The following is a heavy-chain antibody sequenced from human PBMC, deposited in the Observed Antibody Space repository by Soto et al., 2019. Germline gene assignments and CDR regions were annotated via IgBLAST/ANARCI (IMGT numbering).Heavy chain of an antibody. V-gene: IGHV3-11*01. CDR2: ISSSGSTI. J-gene: IGHJ6*03. CDR3: ARVRKGIGYCSSTSCYVVYYYYYMDV. Sequence: SGGSLRLSCAASGFTFSDYYMSWIRQAPGKGLEWVSYISSSGSTIYYADTVKGRFTISRDNAKNSLYLQMNSLRAEDTAVYYCARVRKGIGYCSSTSCYVVYYYYYMDVWGKGTTVTVSS. CDR1: GFTFSDYY. D-gene: IGHD2-2*01.